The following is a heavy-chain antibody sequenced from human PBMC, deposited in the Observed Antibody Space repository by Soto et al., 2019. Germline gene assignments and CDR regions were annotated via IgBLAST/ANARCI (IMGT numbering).Heavy chain of an antibody. D-gene: IGHD5-18*01. CDR3: ARHPGYGLYYFDY. J-gene: IGHJ4*02. V-gene: IGHV4-34*01. Sequence: SETLSLTCAVYGGSFIGYYWTWILQPPWTGLEWIGEINHSGSTNYNPSLKSRVTISVDTSKNQFSLKLSSVTAADTAVYYCARHPGYGLYYFDYWGQGTLVTVSS. CDR1: GGSFIGYY. CDR2: INHSGST.